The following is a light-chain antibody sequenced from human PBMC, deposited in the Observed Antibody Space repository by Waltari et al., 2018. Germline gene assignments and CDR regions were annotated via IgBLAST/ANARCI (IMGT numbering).Light chain of an antibody. Sequence: DIQMTQSPSTLSASVGDRVTITCRASQSISDWVAWYQHKPGKAPNLLIYEASGLESGVPSRFSGSGSGAEFTLTISSLQPDDFATYYCQHYNIYPGMFGQGTRLEIK. CDR2: EAS. CDR1: QSISDW. CDR3: QHYNIYPGM. J-gene: IGKJ5*01. V-gene: IGKV1-5*03.